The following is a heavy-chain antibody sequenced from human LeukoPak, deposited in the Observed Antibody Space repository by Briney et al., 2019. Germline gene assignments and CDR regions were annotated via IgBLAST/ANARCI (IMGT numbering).Heavy chain of an antibody. CDR2: INHRGNT. CDR1: GGSISSSSYY. V-gene: IGHV4-39*07. CDR3: ARMGPRSSGYYRPYYFDY. D-gene: IGHD3-22*01. Sequence: PSETLSLTCTVSGGSISSSSYYWSWLRQPPGKGLECIGEINHRGNTNYNPSLKSRVTISVDTSKNQFSLNLSSVTAADTAVYYCARMGPRSSGYYRPYYFDYWGQGTLVTVSS. J-gene: IGHJ4*02.